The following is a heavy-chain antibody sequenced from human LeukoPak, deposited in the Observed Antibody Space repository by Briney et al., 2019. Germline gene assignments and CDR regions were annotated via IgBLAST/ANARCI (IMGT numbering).Heavy chain of an antibody. CDR3: ARRGYDSSGYFPFDY. V-gene: IGHV4-34*01. CDR2: MNPSGST. D-gene: IGHD3-22*01. J-gene: IGHJ4*02. CDR1: GGSFSGYY. Sequence: SETLSLTCAVYGGSFSGYYWTWIRHTPEKGLEWNGEMNPSGSTNYNPSLKSRVTISVDTSKNQFSLKLSSVTAADTAVYYCARRGYDSSGYFPFDYWGQGTLVTVSS.